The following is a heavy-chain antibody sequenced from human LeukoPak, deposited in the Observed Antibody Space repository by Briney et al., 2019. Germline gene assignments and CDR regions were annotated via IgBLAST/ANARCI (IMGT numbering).Heavy chain of an antibody. CDR1: GFTFSSYA. CDR2: ISGSGGST. CDR3: AKGGPPTGASPRPWDFQY. Sequence: GGSLRLSCAASGFTFSSYAMSWVRQAPGKGLEWVSAISGSGGSTYYADSVKGRFTISRDNSKNTLYRQMNSLRFEDTAVYYCAKGGPPTGASPRPWDFQYWGQGTLVTVPS. V-gene: IGHV3-23*01. J-gene: IGHJ4*02. D-gene: IGHD1-26*01.